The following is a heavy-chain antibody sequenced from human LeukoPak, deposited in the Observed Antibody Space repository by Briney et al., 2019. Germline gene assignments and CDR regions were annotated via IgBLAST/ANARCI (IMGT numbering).Heavy chain of an antibody. CDR3: ATDHSMANTAWCFDP. CDR2: INPSGTGT. V-gene: IGHV1-46*01. Sequence: ASVKDSCKASGYTITNNYMHWVRQAPGQGLEWMGVINPSGTGTSYAQKFQGRITMGRDTSTSTVYMELSSLRSEDTAFYYCATDHSMANTAWCFDPWGQGTLVTVSS. CDR1: GYTITNNY. J-gene: IGHJ5*02. D-gene: IGHD2-8*02.